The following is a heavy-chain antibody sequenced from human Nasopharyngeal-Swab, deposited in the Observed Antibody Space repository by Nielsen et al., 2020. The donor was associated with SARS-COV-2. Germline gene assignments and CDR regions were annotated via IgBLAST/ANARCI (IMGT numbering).Heavy chain of an antibody. CDR2: ISSSSSYI. CDR1: GFTFSSYS. D-gene: IGHD6-19*01. V-gene: IGHV3-21*01. Sequence: GESLKISCAASGFTFSSYSMNWVRQAPGKGLEWVSSISSSSSYIYYADSVKGRFTISRDNAKNSLYLQMNSLRAEDTAVYYCARNPRIAVAGRGTDDYYYMDVWGKGTTVTVSS. J-gene: IGHJ6*03. CDR3: ARNPRIAVAGRGTDDYYYMDV.